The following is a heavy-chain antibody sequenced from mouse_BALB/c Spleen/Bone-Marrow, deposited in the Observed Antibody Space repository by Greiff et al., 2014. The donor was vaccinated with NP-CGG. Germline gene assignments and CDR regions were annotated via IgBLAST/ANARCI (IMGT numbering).Heavy chain of an antibody. J-gene: IGHJ4*01. D-gene: IGHD2-10*02. CDR1: GYTFIDYT. CDR3: ARISMNHAMDY. Sequence: QVQLKESGAELVRPGVSVKISCKGSGYTFIDYTMHWVKQSHAKSLEWIGAINTYYGDAKYNQKFKGKATMTVDKSSITAYMEIAGVTSEDSGINYCARISMNHAMDYWGQGTSVTVSS. V-gene: IGHV1S137*01. CDR2: INTYYGDA.